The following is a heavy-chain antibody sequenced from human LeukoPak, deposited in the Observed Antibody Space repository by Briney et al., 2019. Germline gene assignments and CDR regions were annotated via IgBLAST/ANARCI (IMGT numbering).Heavy chain of an antibody. CDR3: ARGLAYCGGDCYSAGYMDV. CDR2: MNPNSGNT. D-gene: IGHD2-21*02. J-gene: IGHJ6*03. V-gene: IGHV1-8*03. Sequence: GASVKVSCKASGYTFTSYDINWVRQATGQGLEWMGWMNPNSGNTGYAQKFQGRVTITRNTSISTAYMELSSLGSEDTAVYYCARGLAYCGGDCYSAGYMDVWGKGTTVTVSS. CDR1: GYTFTSYD.